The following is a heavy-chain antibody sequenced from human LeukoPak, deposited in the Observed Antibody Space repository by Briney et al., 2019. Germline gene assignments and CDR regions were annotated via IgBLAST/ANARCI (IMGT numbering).Heavy chain of an antibody. V-gene: IGHV3-11*01. Sequence: GGSLRLSCAASRFTVSDYYMSWIRQAPGKGLEWVSYISNSGSTICYADSVKGRFTISRDNARNSLYLQMNSLRAEDTAVYYCARGNDYGDYVPLYYFDYWGQGTLVTVSS. D-gene: IGHD4-17*01. CDR1: RFTVSDYY. CDR3: ARGNDYGDYVPLYYFDY. CDR2: ISNSGSTI. J-gene: IGHJ4*02.